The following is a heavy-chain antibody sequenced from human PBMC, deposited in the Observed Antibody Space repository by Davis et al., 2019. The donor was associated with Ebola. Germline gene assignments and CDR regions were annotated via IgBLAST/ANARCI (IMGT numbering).Heavy chain of an antibody. CDR1: GFTFSSYG. V-gene: IGHV3-30*03. CDR2: ISYDGSNK. D-gene: IGHD2-2*01. Sequence: GGSLRLSCAASGFTFSSYGMHWVRQAPGKGLEWVAVISYDGSNKYYADSVKGRFTISRDNSKNTLYLQMSSLRAEDTAVYYCVRDLYCISSSCYRGYFDYWGQGTLVTVSS. CDR3: VRDLYCISSSCYRGYFDY. J-gene: IGHJ4*02.